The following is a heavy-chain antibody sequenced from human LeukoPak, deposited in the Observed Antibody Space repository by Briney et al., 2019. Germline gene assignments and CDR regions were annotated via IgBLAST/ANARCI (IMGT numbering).Heavy chain of an antibody. CDR3: ARGPRNDP. D-gene: IGHD1-14*01. Sequence: LGASVKVSCKPSGYPFTTWEINGVRQAAGQGLEWMGWVHPNSGNTAYAQKFQGRVTMTRDTSISTAYMELSGLRFDDTAVYFCARGPRNDPWGQGTLVTVSS. CDR2: VHPNSGNT. J-gene: IGHJ5*02. CDR1: GYPFTTWE. V-gene: IGHV1-8*01.